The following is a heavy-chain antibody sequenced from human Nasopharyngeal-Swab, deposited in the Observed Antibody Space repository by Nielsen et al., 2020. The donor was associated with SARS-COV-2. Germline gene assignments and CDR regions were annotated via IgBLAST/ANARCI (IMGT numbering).Heavy chain of an antibody. CDR1: EYTFTGYY. V-gene: IGHV1-2*02. Sequence: ASVKVSCKASEYTFTGYYMHWVRQAPGQGLEWMGWINPNSGGTNYAQKFQGRVTMTRDTSISTAYMELSRLRSDDTAVYYCARRPATVDDAFDIWGQGTMVTVSS. CDR2: INPNSGGT. CDR3: ARRPATVDDAFDI. D-gene: IGHD4-17*01. J-gene: IGHJ3*02.